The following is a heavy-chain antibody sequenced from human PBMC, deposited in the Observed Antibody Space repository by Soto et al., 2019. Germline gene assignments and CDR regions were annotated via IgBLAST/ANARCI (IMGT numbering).Heavy chain of an antibody. J-gene: IGHJ3*01. Sequence: PSETLSLTCGVSDGSFSGYYWGWIRQPPGKGLEWIGEINYSGSTKFNPSLKSRVTLSIDTSKDQFSLRLSSVTAADTAVYYCARDYGGLRLGESSLYGEKDSFDVWDQGTMVTVSS. CDR2: INYSGST. V-gene: IGHV4-34*01. D-gene: IGHD3-16*02. CDR3: ARDYGGLRLGESSLYGEKDSFDV. CDR1: DGSFSGYY.